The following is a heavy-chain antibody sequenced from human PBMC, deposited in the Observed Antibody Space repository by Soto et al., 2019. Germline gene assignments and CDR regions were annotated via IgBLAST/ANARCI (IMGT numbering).Heavy chain of an antibody. CDR1: GGSISSSSYY. CDR3: ARVRAAAGTLRWFEP. Sequence: SETLSLTCTVSGGSISSSSYYWGWIRQPPGKGLEWIGYIYYSGSTNYNPSLKSRVTISVDTSKNQFSLKLSPVTAADTAVYYCARVRAAAGTLRWFEPWGQGTLVTVSS. V-gene: IGHV4-61*05. CDR2: IYYSGST. J-gene: IGHJ5*02. D-gene: IGHD6-13*01.